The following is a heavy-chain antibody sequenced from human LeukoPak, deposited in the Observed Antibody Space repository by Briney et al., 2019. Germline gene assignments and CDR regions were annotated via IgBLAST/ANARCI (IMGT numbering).Heavy chain of an antibody. D-gene: IGHD5-24*01. Sequence: ASVKVSCKASGYTFTGYYMNWVRQAPGQGLEWLGRINPNTGGTNFAQSFQDRVTMTRDTSITTAYMELSRLRSDDTAVYYCARVGDGLNDAFDIWGQGTMVTVSS. CDR2: INPNTGGT. V-gene: IGHV1-2*06. CDR3: ARVGDGLNDAFDI. J-gene: IGHJ3*02. CDR1: GYTFTGYY.